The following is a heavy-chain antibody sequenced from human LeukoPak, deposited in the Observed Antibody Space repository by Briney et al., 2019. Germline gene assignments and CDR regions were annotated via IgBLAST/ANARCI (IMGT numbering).Heavy chain of an antibody. D-gene: IGHD6-13*01. CDR2: ISSNGGST. J-gene: IGHJ6*03. V-gene: IGHV3-64*01. CDR3: ARDAAAAGSGWAYYYYYMDV. Sequence: PGGSLRLSCAASGFTFSSYAMHWVRQAPGKGLEYVSAISSNGGSTYYANSVKGRFTISRDNSKNTLYLQMGSLRAGDMAVYYCARDAAAAGSGWAYYYYYMDVWGKGTTVTFSS. CDR1: GFTFSSYA.